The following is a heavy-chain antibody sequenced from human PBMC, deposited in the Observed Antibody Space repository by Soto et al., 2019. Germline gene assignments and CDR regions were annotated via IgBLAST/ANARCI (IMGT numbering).Heavy chain of an antibody. J-gene: IGHJ6*02. D-gene: IGHD3-10*01. CDR2: IYSGGST. Sequence: GGSLRLSCAASGFTVSSNYMSWVRQAPGKGLEWVSVIYSGGSTYYADSVKGRFTISRHNSKNTLYLQMNSLRAEDTAVYYCAREASMRVRGGYYYYGMDVWGQGTTVTVSS. CDR1: GFTVSSNY. V-gene: IGHV3-53*04. CDR3: AREASMRVRGGYYYYGMDV.